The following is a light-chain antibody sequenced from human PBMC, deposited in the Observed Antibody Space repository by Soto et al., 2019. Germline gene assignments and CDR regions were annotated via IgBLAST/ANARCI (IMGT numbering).Light chain of an antibody. CDR2: DAS. V-gene: IGKV1-5*01. J-gene: IGKJ1*01. Sequence: DIQMTQSPSTLSASVGDRVTITCRASQSISSWLAWYQQKPGKAPKLLIYDASSLESGVPSRFSGSGSGTEFTLTISSLQPDDFATYYCQQYNGYSWTFGRGTKVDI. CDR1: QSISSW. CDR3: QQYNGYSWT.